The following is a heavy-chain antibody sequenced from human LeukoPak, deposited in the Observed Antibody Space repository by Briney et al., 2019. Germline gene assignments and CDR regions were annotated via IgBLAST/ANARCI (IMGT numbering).Heavy chain of an antibody. CDR3: AREGDYYDTSGTLDY. V-gene: IGHV4-39*07. Sequence: SETLSLTCTVSGGSISTSNYYWGWIRQPPGKGLEWIGEINHSGSTYYNPSLKSRVTISVDTSKNQFSLKLSSVTAADTAVYYCAREGDYYDTSGTLDYWGQGTLVTVSS. CDR1: GGSISTSNYY. J-gene: IGHJ4*02. CDR2: INHSGST. D-gene: IGHD3-22*01.